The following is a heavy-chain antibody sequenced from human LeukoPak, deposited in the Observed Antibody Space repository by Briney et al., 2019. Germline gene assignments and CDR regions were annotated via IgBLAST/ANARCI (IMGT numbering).Heavy chain of an antibody. V-gene: IGHV3-23*01. J-gene: IGHJ5*02. CDR2: ISGSGGST. D-gene: IGHD3-10*01. CDR1: GFTFSAYA. Sequence: GGSLRLSCAASGFTFSAYAMNWVRQTPGKGLEWVSGISGSGGSTFYAVSVKGRFTISRDNSKNTLYLQMNSLRAEDTAVYYCAKDRYGVRGVISPFWFDPWGQGTLVTVSS. CDR3: AKDRYGVRGVISPFWFDP.